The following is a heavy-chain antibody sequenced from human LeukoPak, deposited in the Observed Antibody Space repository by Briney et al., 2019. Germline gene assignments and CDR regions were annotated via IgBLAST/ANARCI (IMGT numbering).Heavy chain of an antibody. Sequence: PGGSLRLSCAASGFTFSSYWMSWVRQAPGKGLEWVANIKQDGSEKYYVDSVKGRFTISRDNAKNSLYLQMNSLRAEDTAVYYCARDYYDSSGAFDIWGQGTMVTVSS. CDR1: GFTFSSYW. V-gene: IGHV3-7*01. CDR3: ARDYYDSSGAFDI. D-gene: IGHD3-22*01. CDR2: IKQDGSEK. J-gene: IGHJ3*02.